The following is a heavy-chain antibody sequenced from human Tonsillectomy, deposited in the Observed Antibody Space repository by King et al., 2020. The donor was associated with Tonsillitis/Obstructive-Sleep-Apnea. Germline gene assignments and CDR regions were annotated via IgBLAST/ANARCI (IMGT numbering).Heavy chain of an antibody. J-gene: IGHJ4*02. CDR2: ISGSGGST. Sequence: VQLVESGGGLVQPGGSLRVSCVVSGFRFSSYAMTWVRQAPGQGMEWVSAISGSGGSTYYADSVKGRFTISRDNSKNTLYLQMNSLRAEDTAVYYCAKVDFDFYSGYTYYFDYWGQGTLVTVSS. CDR1: GFRFSSYA. CDR3: AKVDFDFYSGYTYYFDY. D-gene: IGHD3-3*01. V-gene: IGHV3-23*04.